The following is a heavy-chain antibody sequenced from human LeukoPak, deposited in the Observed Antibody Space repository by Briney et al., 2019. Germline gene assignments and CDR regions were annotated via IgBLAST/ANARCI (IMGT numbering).Heavy chain of an antibody. V-gene: IGHV4-59*12. D-gene: IGHD2-21*01. Sequence: SETLSLTCTVSGGSIRSYYWSWIRQPPGKGLEWIGYIYYSGSTKYNPSLKSRVTISVDTSKNQFSLRLSSVTAADTAVYYCARELLNAPTPGAYWGQGILVTVSS. CDR1: GGSIRSYY. J-gene: IGHJ4*02. CDR2: IYYSGST. CDR3: ARELLNAPTPGAY.